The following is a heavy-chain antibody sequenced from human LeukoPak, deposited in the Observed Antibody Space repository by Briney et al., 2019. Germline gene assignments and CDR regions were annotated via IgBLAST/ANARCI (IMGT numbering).Heavy chain of an antibody. CDR1: GFTFSSYA. J-gene: IGHJ4*02. D-gene: IGHD6-19*01. CDR3: AQDRFVSSGRDDY. CDR2: ISGSGGNT. Sequence: PGGSLRLSCAASGFTFSSYAMSWVRQAPGKGLEWVSGISGSGGNTYYVDSVKGRFTISRDNSKNTLYLQMTNLRVEDTAVYFCAQDRFVSSGRDDYWGQGTLVTVSS. V-gene: IGHV3-23*01.